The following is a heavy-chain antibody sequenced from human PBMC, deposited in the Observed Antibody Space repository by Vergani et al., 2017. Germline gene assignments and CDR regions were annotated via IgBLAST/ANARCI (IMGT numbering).Heavy chain of an antibody. J-gene: IGHJ4*02. D-gene: IGHD3-9*01. Sequence: QLQLQESGPGLVKPSETLSLTCTVSGGSISSSSYYWGWIRQPPGKGLEWIGSIYYSGSTYYNPSLKSRVTISVDTSKNQFSLKLCSVTAADTAVYYCARDILTGTGIDYWGQGTLVTVSS. CDR1: GGSISSSSYY. CDR3: ARDILTGTGIDY. CDR2: IYYSGST. V-gene: IGHV4-39*07.